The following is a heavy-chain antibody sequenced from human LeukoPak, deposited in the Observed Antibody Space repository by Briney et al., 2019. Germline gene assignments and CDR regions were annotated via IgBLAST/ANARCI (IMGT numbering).Heavy chain of an antibody. J-gene: IGHJ3*02. CDR3: ARRSRNGLDAFDI. D-gene: IGHD2-8*01. V-gene: IGHV1-2*02. Sequence: EASVKASCKASAYTFTGYYLHWVRQAPGQGPEWVGWIDPNNGDTEYAQEFQGRVTMTRVRSISTAYMELSRLTSDDTAVYYCARRSRNGLDAFDIWGQGTMVTVSS. CDR2: IDPNNGDT. CDR1: AYTFTGYY.